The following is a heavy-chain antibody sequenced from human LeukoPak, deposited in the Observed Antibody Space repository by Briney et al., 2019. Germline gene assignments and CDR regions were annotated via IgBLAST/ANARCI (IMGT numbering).Heavy chain of an antibody. CDR2: ISGSGGST. CDR3: ARMTMVRGAQYYFDY. V-gene: IGHV3-23*01. CDR1: GFTFSSYA. Sequence: PGGSLRLSCAASGFTFSSYAMSWVRQAPGKGLEWVSAISGSGGSTHYADSVKGRFTISRDNSKNTLYLQMNSLRAEDTAVYYCARMTMVRGAQYYFDYWGQGTLVTVSS. J-gene: IGHJ4*02. D-gene: IGHD3-10*01.